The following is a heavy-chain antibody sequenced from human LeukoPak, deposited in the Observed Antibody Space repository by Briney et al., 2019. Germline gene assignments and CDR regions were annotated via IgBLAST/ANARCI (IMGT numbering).Heavy chain of an antibody. V-gene: IGHV4-31*03. J-gene: IGHJ4*02. CDR1: GRSISSGGYY. Sequence: SETLSLTCTVSGRSISSGGYYWSWIRQHPGKGLEWIGYIYYSGSTYYNPSLKSRVTISVDTSKNQFSLKLSSVTAADTAVYYCASGERYCSSTSCYALDYWGQGTLVTVSS. D-gene: IGHD2-2*01. CDR3: ASGERYCSSTSCYALDY. CDR2: IYYSGST.